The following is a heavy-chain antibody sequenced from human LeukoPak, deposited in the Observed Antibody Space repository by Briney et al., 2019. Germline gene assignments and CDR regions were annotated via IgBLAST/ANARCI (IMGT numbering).Heavy chain of an antibody. D-gene: IGHD3-9*01. V-gene: IGHV3-30-3*01. CDR1: GFTFSSYA. CDR3: ARGHDRFDY. CDR2: IAYDGSNK. Sequence: GGTLRLSCAASGFTFSSYAMHWVRQAPGKGLEWVAVIAYDGSNKYYADSVKGRFTIYKDNSKNTLYLQMNSLRAEDTAVYYCARGHDRFDYWGQGTLVTVSS. J-gene: IGHJ4*02.